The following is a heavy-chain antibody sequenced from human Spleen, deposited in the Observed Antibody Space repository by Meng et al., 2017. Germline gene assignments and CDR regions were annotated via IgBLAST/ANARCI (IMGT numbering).Heavy chain of an antibody. CDR3: ATRGNPYLNC. CDR2: INVYNGIT. CDR1: GYTLSSDG. V-gene: IGHV1-18*01. Sequence: QGQLWPSGAAVKKPGASVKVSCDASGYTLSSDGVAWVRQAPGQGLEWMGWINVYNGITNYAQKFQGRVTMTTDTSTRTGYMELTSLTSDDTAIYYCATRGNPYLNCWGQGTLVTVSS. J-gene: IGHJ4*02.